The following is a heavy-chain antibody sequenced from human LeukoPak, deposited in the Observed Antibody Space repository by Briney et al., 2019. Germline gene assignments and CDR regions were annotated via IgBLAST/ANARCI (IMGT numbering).Heavy chain of an antibody. D-gene: IGHD6-19*01. J-gene: IGHJ4*02. V-gene: IGHV4-38-2*02. CDR1: GGSISSYY. CDR3: ARAAYSSGWYLDY. CDR2: IYHSGST. Sequence: PSETLSLTCTVSGGSISSYYWGWIRQPPGKGLEWIGSIYHSGSTYYNPSLKSRVTISVDTSKNQFSLKLSSVTAADTAVYYCARAAYSSGWYLDYWGQGTLVTVSS.